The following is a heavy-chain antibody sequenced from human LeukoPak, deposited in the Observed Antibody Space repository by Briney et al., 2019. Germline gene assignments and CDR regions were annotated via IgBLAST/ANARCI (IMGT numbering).Heavy chain of an antibody. D-gene: IGHD3-22*01. V-gene: IGHV1-8*01. CDR1: GYTFTSYD. Sequence: GASVKVSCKASGYTFTSYDINWVRQATGQGLEWMGWMNPNSGHTDYAQKFQGRVTMTEDTSTDTAYMELISLRSEDTAVYYCATGGSGYYFPYFDYWGQGSLVTVSS. CDR2: MNPNSGHT. CDR3: ATGGSGYYFPYFDY. J-gene: IGHJ4*02.